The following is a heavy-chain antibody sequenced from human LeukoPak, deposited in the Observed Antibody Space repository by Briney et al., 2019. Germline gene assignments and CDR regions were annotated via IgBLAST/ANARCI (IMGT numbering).Heavy chain of an antibody. V-gene: IGHV3-30*18. Sequence: PGGSLRLSCAASGFTFSSYGMHWVRQAPGKGLEWVAVISYDGSNKYYADSVKGRFTISRDNSKNTLYLQMNSLRAEDTAVYYCAKDFRTLELENSWGQGTLVTVSS. D-gene: IGHD1-7*01. CDR1: GFTFSSYG. J-gene: IGHJ4*02. CDR2: ISYDGSNK. CDR3: AKDFRTLELENS.